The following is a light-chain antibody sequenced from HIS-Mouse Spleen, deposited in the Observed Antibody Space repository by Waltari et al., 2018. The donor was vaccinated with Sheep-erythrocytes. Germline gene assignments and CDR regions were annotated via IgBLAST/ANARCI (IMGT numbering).Light chain of an antibody. CDR2: EGS. V-gene: IGLV2-23*01. Sequence: QSALTQPASVSGSTGQSITISCTGTSSDVGSYNLVSWYQQHPGKAPKLMIYEGSKRPSGVSNRFSGSKSGNTASLTISGLQAEDEADYYCCSYAGSYNHVFATGTKVTVL. CDR1: SSDVGSYNL. J-gene: IGLJ1*01. CDR3: CSYAGSYNHV.